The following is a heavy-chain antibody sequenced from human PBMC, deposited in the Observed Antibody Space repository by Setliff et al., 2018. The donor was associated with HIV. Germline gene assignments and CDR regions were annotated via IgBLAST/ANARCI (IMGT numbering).Heavy chain of an antibody. D-gene: IGHD6-25*01. CDR1: GYSFTSYW. CDR2: IKLSSGGT. V-gene: IGHV1-2*02. CDR3: VTSPGSFTSVDETEAGDY. Sequence: GESLKISCKGSGYSFTSYWIGWVRQMPGKGLEWMGIIKLSSGGTKFAQKFLGRVTMTRDTSTNTAFMELRRLNSDDTATYFCVTSPGSFTSVDETEAGDYWGQGTLVTVSS. J-gene: IGHJ4*02.